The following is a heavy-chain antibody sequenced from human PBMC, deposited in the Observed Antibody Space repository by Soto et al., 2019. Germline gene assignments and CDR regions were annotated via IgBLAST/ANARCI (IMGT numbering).Heavy chain of an antibody. CDR1: GYTFTSYD. J-gene: IGHJ6*01. V-gene: IGHV1-8*01. CDR2: MNPNSGNT. Sequence: QVQLVQSGAEVKKPGASVKVSCKASGYTFTSYDINWVRQATGQGLEWMGWMNPNSGNTGYAQKFPGRVTMTRNTSLTTADIELSSMRSGDTAVYDCAIEMTRRGMDVWGQGTRVTVSP. CDR3: AIEMTRRGMDV.